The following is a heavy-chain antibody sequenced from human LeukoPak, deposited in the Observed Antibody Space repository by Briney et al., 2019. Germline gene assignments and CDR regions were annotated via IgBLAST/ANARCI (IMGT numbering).Heavy chain of an antibody. V-gene: IGHV4-59*08. CDR1: GGSISSYY. D-gene: IGHD3-22*01. Sequence: PSETLSLTCTVSGGSISSYYWSWIRQPPGKGLEWSGYIYYRGSTNYNPSLKSRVTISVDTSKNQFSLKLSSVTAADTAVYYCARHKNYYDSSGYYYELDYWGQGTLVTVYS. CDR3: ARHKNYYDSSGYYYELDY. CDR2: IYYRGST. J-gene: IGHJ4*02.